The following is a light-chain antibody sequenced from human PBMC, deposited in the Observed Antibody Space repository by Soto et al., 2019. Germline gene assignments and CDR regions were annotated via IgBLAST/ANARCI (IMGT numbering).Light chain of an antibody. J-gene: IGLJ3*02. CDR2: EVS. V-gene: IGLV2-8*01. CDR3: SSHAGSNKFWV. Sequence: QSVLTQPPSASGSPGQSVTISCTGTSSDVGGYNYVSWYQQHPGKAPKLMIYEVSKRPSGVPDRFSGSKSGNTASLTVSGLQAEDEADYYCSSHAGSNKFWVFGGGTQLTVL. CDR1: SSDVGGYNY.